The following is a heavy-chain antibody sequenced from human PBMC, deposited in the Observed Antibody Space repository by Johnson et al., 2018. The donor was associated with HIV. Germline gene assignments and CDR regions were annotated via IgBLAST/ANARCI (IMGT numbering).Heavy chain of an antibody. Sequence: VQLVESGGGLVKPGGSLRLSCAASGFTFTNAWMSWVRQAPGRGLEWVGRIKSKIEGGTTDYAAPVKGRFIISRDDSKNTLYLQMNSLKTEDTAVYYCARDRDGQQWRSAFDIWGQGTMVTVSS. CDR1: GFTFTNAW. CDR3: ARDRDGQQWRSAFDI. CDR2: IKSKIEGGTT. J-gene: IGHJ3*02. D-gene: IGHD6-19*01. V-gene: IGHV3-15*01.